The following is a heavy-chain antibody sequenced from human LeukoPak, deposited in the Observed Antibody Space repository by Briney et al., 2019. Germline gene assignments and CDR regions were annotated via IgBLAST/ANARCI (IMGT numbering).Heavy chain of an antibody. CDR2: IYYSGST. V-gene: IGHV4-59*01. J-gene: IGHJ4*02. Sequence: SETLSLTCTVSGGSISSYYWSWIRQPPGKGLEWIGCIYYSGSTNYNPSLKSRVTISVDTSKNQFSLKLSSVTAADTAVYYCASSYYDSSGPNYWGQGTLVTVSS. CDR3: ASSYYDSSGPNY. D-gene: IGHD3-22*01. CDR1: GGSISSYY.